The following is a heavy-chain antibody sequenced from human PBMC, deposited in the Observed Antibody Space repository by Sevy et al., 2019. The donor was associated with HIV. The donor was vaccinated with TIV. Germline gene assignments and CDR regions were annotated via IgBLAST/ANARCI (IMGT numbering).Heavy chain of an antibody. CDR3: ARQRASSGYFYFDS. J-gene: IGHJ4*02. Sequence: SETLSLTCTVSGGSISSGDYYWSWIRQPPGKGLEWIGYIFYSGSTYFNPSLKSRFTISVDTSKSQFSLRLNSVTAADTAVFYCARQRASSGYFYFDSWGQGTLVTVSS. CDR1: GGSISSGDYY. CDR2: IFYSGST. V-gene: IGHV4-30-4*01. D-gene: IGHD3-22*01.